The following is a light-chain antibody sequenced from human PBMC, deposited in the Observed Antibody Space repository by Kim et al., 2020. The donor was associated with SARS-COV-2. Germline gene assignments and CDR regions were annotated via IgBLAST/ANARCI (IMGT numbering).Light chain of an antibody. CDR1: KLGDKN. J-gene: IGLJ1*01. Sequence: YELTQPPSVSVSPGQKASITCSGYKLGDKNACWYQQKPGQSPLLVIYEDSKRPSGIPERFSGSNSGNAATLTISGAQTMDEADYYCQAWDSKVFGTGTKVTVL. CDR2: EDS. V-gene: IGLV3-1*01. CDR3: QAWDSKV.